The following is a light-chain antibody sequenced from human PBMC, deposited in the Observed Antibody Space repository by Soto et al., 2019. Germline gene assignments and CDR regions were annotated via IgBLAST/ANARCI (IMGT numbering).Light chain of an antibody. Sequence: QAVVTQPASVSGSPGQSITISCTGTSSDVGGYNYVSWYQQHPGKAPKLMIYDVSNRPSGVSNRFSGSKSGNTASLTISGLQAEDEADYYCSSYTSSSTLDVVFGGGTKLTVL. CDR1: SSDVGGYNY. CDR2: DVS. CDR3: SSYTSSSTLDVV. V-gene: IGLV2-14*01. J-gene: IGLJ2*01.